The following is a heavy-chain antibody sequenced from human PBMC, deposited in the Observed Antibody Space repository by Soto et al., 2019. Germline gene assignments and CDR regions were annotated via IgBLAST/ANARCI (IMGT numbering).Heavy chain of an antibody. CDR2: FHNSGNP. D-gene: IGHD1-20*01. CDR1: GGSITGYH. CDR3: ARDFYNYNDLLAAFDV. Sequence: SETLSLTCSISGGSITGYHWKWLRQTPGKGVEWIGYFHNSGNPKYSSSLKSRVTISVDMSEKQFSLTLRFVTAADTAVYYCARDFYNYNDLLAAFDVWGQGTTVT. V-gene: IGHV4-59*01. J-gene: IGHJ3*01.